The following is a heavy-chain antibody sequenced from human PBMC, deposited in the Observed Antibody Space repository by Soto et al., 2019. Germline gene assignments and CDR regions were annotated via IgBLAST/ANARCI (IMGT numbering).Heavy chain of an antibody. CDR2: IYYSGST. CDR1: GGSSSSYY. CDR3: ARRSADEYDYYSYMDV. V-gene: IGHV4-59*08. J-gene: IGHJ6*03. Sequence: SETLSLTCTVSGGSSSSYYWSWIRQPPGKGLEWIGYIYYSGSTNYNPSLKSRVTISVDTSKNQFSLKLSSVTAADTAVYYCARRSADEYDYYSYMDVCGEGTTVTVSS.